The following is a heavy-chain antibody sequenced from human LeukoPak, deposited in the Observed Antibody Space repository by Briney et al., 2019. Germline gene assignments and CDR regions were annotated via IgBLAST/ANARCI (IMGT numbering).Heavy chain of an antibody. J-gene: IGHJ4*02. CDR2: IYYSGST. Sequence: SETLSLTCTVSGGSISSSSYSWGWIRQPPGKGLEWIGSIYYSGSTYYNPSLKSRVTISVDTSKNQFSLKLSSVTAADTAVYYCARRYSGGGYFDYWGQGTLVTVSS. CDR1: GGSISSSSYS. V-gene: IGHV4-39*01. D-gene: IGHD2-21*01. CDR3: ARRYSGGGYFDY.